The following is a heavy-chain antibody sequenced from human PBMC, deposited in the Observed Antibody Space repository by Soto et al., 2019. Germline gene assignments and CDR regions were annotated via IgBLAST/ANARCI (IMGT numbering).Heavy chain of an antibody. D-gene: IGHD3-22*01. V-gene: IGHV4-59*12. CDR2: IYYSGST. CDR3: ARTSYDSSGTAADP. Sequence: TLSLTCAVSSGSISSYYWSWSRQPPGKGLEWIGYIYYSGSTNYNPSLKSRVTISVDTSKNQFSLKLSSVTAADTAVYYCARTSYDSSGTAADPWGQGTLVTVSS. J-gene: IGHJ5*02. CDR1: SGSISSYY.